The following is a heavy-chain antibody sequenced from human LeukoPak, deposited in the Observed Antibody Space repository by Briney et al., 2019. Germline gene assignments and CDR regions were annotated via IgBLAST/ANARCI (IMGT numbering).Heavy chain of an antibody. J-gene: IGHJ6*03. CDR3: ARQRSITMVRGVIYYYYYYMDV. CDR2: IKQDGSEK. Sequence: PGGSLRLSCAASGFTFSSYWMSWVRQAPGKGLEWVANIKQDGSEKYYVDSVKGRFTISRDNAKNSLYLQMNSLRAEDTAVYYCARQRSITMVRGVIYYYYYYMDVWGKGTTVTVSS. CDR1: GFTFSSYW. V-gene: IGHV3-7*01. D-gene: IGHD3-10*01.